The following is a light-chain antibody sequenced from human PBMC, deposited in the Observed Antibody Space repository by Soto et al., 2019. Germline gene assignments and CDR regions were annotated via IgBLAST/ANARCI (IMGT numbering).Light chain of an antibody. CDR2: DAS. Sequence: EIVLTQSPATLSLSPGERATLSCRASQSVSSSLAWYQQKPGQAPRLLIYDASNRATGFPARFSGSGSGTDFSLTITSLEPEDFAVDYCQQRRNWPSEYTFCQGTKLVIK. J-gene: IGKJ2*01. V-gene: IGKV3-11*01. CDR1: QSVSSS. CDR3: QQRRNWPSEYT.